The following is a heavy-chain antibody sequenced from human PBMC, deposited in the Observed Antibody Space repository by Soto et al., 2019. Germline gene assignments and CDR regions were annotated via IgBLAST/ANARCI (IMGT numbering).Heavy chain of an antibody. Sequence: EVQLVESGGGLVQPGGSLRLSCAASGFTFSSYDMHWVRQATGKGLEWVSAIGTAGDTYYPGSVKGRFTISRENAKNSLYLQMNSLRAGDTAVYYCARSFRGDGMDVWGQGTTVTVSS. J-gene: IGHJ6*02. CDR3: ARSFRGDGMDV. V-gene: IGHV3-13*01. D-gene: IGHD3-10*01. CDR1: GFTFSSYD. CDR2: IGTAGDT.